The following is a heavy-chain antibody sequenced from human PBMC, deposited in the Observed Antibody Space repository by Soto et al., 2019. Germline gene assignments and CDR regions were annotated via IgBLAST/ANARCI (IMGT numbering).Heavy chain of an antibody. V-gene: IGHV4-31*03. J-gene: IGHJ6*02. CDR2: IYYSGST. CDR3: ARDRPRDSSSWLNYYYGMDV. Sequence: SETLSLTCTVSGGSISSGGYYWSWIRQHPWKGLEWIGYIYYSGSTYYNPSLKSRVTISVDTSKNQFSLKLSSVTAADTAVYYCARDRPRDSSSWLNYYYGMDVWGQGXTVTVYS. CDR1: GGSISSGGYY. D-gene: IGHD6-6*01.